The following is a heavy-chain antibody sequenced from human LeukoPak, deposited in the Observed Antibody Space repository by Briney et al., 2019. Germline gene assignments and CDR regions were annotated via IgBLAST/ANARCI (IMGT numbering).Heavy chain of an antibody. V-gene: IGHV4-59*01. CDR1: GGSISSYY. Sequence: PSETLSLTCTVSGGSISSYYWSWIRQPPGKGLEWIGYIYYSGSTNYNPSLKSRVTISVDTSKNQFSLKLSSVTAADTAVYYCARGWYGDYVDYWGQGTLVTVSS. CDR2: IYYSGST. CDR3: ARGWYGDYVDY. J-gene: IGHJ4*02. D-gene: IGHD6-13*01.